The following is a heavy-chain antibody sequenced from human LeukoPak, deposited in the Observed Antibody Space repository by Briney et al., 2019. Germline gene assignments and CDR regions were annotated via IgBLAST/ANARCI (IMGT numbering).Heavy chain of an antibody. CDR3: ARDPSNSSGFDY. CDR1: GGSISSYY. Sequence: SETLSLTCTVSGGSISSYYWSWIRQPPGKGLEWIGYIYYSGSTNYNPSLKSRVTISVDTSKNQFSLKLSSVTAADTAVYYCARDPSNSSGFDYRGQGALVTVSS. CDR2: IYYSGST. J-gene: IGHJ4*02. D-gene: IGHD3-22*01. V-gene: IGHV4-59*01.